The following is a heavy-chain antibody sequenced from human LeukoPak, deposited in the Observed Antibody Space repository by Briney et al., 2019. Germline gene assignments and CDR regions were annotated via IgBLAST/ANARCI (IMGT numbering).Heavy chain of an antibody. CDR3: ARSSGYVRYYFDY. CDR1: GGSISSGGYY. V-gene: IGHV4-31*03. Sequence: SETLSLTCTVSGGSISSGGYYWSWIRQHPGKGLEWIGYIYYSGSTYYNPSLKSRVTISVDTSKNQFSLKLSSVTAAGTAVYYCARSSGYVRYYFDYWGQGTLVTVSS. CDR2: IYYSGST. D-gene: IGHD5-12*01. J-gene: IGHJ4*02.